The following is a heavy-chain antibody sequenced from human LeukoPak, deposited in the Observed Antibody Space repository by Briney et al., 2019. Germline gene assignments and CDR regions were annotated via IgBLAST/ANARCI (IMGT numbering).Heavy chain of an antibody. CDR3: VRDLGGRSGH. CDR2: NNGDGSTT. V-gene: IGHV3-74*01. D-gene: IGHD1-26*01. J-gene: IGHJ4*02. CDR1: GFSLSGYW. Sequence: GGSLRLSCVASGFSLSGYWMYWVRQAPGKGLMYISRNNGDGSTTNYADSVKGRFTISRDNAKNTLYLQMNSLRAEDTAVYYCVRDLGGRSGHWGQGTLVTVSS.